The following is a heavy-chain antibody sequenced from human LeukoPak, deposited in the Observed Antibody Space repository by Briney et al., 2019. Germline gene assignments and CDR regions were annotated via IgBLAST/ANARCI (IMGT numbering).Heavy chain of an antibody. Sequence: GGSLRLSCAASGFTFSSYSMNWVRQAPGKGLEWVSLISWDGGSTYYADSVKGRFTISRDNSKNSLYLQMNSLRTEDTALYYCAKDTRSSSWYTFDYWGQGTLVTVSS. V-gene: IGHV3-43*01. CDR2: ISWDGGST. CDR1: GFTFSSYS. CDR3: AKDTRSSSWYTFDY. J-gene: IGHJ4*02. D-gene: IGHD6-13*01.